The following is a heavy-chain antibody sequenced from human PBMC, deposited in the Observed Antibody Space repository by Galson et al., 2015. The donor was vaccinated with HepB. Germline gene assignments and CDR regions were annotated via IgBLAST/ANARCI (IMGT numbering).Heavy chain of an antibody. CDR2: TYYRSKWYN. CDR3: ARDLYSSSWYPYYFDY. D-gene: IGHD6-13*01. V-gene: IGHV6-1*01. Sequence: CAISGDSVSSNSAAWNWIRQSPSRGLEWLGRTYYRSKWYNDYAVSVKSRITINPDTSKNQFSLQLNSVTPEDTAVYYCARDLYSSSWYPYYFDYWGQGTLVTVSS. J-gene: IGHJ4*02. CDR1: GDSVSSNSAA.